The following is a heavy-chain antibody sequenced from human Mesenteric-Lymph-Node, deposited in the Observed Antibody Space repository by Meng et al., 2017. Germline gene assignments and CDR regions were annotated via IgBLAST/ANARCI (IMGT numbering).Heavy chain of an antibody. Sequence: GPLQESGPGLVKPSETLSLTCAVSGGSISSVYWWTWVRQSPGKGLEWIGEIYHSGSTYCNPSLRSRVAISIDTSKNQFSLKLTSVTAADTAVYFCARTNYDDYNWFDPWGQGTLVTVSS. CDR1: GGSISSVYW. V-gene: IGHV4-4*02. CDR3: ARTNYDDYNWFDP. CDR2: IYHSGST. D-gene: IGHD4-17*01. J-gene: IGHJ5*02.